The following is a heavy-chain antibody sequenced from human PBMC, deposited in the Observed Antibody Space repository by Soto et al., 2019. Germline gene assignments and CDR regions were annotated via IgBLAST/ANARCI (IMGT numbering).Heavy chain of an antibody. CDR1: GFTFSSYA. J-gene: IGHJ6*03. Sequence: GGSLRLSCAASGFTFSSYAMSWVRQAPGKGLEWVSTISGSGGDTYYADSVKGRFTISRDNSKNTLYLQMNSLRAEDTAVYYCAKERHYYGSGGYYYMDVWGKGTTVTVSS. CDR3: AKERHYYGSGGYYYMDV. D-gene: IGHD3-10*01. V-gene: IGHV3-23*01. CDR2: ISGSGGDT.